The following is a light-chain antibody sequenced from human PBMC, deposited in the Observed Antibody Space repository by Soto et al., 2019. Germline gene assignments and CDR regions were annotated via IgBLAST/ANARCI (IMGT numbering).Light chain of an antibody. CDR3: QQSYSTPPT. CDR1: QRISSY. V-gene: IGKV1-39*01. CDR2: AAS. Sequence: DIQMTQSPSSLSASVGDRVTITCRASQRISSYLNWYQQKPGKAPKLLIYAASSLQSGVPSRFSGSGSGTDFTLIISSLQPEDFATYYCQQSYSTPPTFGGGTKVEIK. J-gene: IGKJ4*01.